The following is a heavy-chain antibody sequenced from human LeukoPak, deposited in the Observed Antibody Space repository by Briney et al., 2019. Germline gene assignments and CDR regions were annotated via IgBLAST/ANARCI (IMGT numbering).Heavy chain of an antibody. CDR1: GFTFSSYW. D-gene: IGHD3-3*01. Sequence: PGGSLKLPCAASGFTFSSYWMHWVRQAPGKGLVWVSRINTDGSRITYADSVKGRFTISRDNSKNTLYLQMNSLRAEDTAVYYCAKKSDDFWSGYIWGQGTLVTVSS. CDR3: AKKSDDFWSGYI. CDR2: INTDGSRI. V-gene: IGHV3-74*01. J-gene: IGHJ4*02.